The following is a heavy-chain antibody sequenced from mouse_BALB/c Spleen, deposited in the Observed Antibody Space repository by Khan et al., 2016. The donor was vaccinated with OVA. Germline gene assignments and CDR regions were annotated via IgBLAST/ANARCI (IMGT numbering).Heavy chain of an antibody. CDR3: ACHRITTPTDWLAY. J-gene: IGHJ3*01. CDR1: GFTFSSYC. D-gene: IGHD1-2*01. Sequence: EVELVESGGDLVKPGGSLNLSCEASGFTFSSYCMSWLRQTPDKRLEWVATISNGGGYTYFPDSVKGRLTISRDNAKNTLYLQMSSLKYEDRAMDYCACHRITTPTDWLAYWGQGTLVTVFA. CDR2: ISNGGGYT. V-gene: IGHV5-6*01.